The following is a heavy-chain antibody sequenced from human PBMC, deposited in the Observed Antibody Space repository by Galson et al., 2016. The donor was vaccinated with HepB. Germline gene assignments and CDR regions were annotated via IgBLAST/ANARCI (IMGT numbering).Heavy chain of an antibody. D-gene: IGHD3-22*01. CDR2: IYNSEST. V-gene: IGHV4-39*01. Sequence: ETLSLTCTVSGGSISSSSIYYWGWIRQPPGKGLEWIGSIYNSESTYYNPSLRSRVTISRDTSKNQFSLKLSSVTAADTAVYYCARQPWGYYDRSGYSGGMDVWGQGTTVTVSS. CDR1: GGSISSSSIYY. J-gene: IGHJ6*02. CDR3: ARQPWGYYDRSGYSGGMDV.